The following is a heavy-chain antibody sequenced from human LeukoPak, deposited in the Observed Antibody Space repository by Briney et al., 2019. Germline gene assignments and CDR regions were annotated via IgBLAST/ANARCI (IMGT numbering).Heavy chain of an antibody. Sequence: SETLSLTCTVSGDSINAYYWGRIRQPPGKGLEWIGYIYFSGTTKYNPSLESRVTISVDTSKNQFSLKVSSVTAADTAVYYCASSSAYYYFDYWGQGTLVTVSS. CDR2: IYFSGTT. D-gene: IGHD3-22*01. CDR3: ASSSAYYYFDY. J-gene: IGHJ4*02. V-gene: IGHV4-59*08. CDR1: GDSINAYY.